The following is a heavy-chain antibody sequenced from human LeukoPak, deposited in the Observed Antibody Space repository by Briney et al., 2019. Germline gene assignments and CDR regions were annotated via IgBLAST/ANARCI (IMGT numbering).Heavy chain of an antibody. Sequence: GGSLRLSCAASGFTFSSYWMDWVRQAPGKGLEWVANIKQDGSEKYYVDSVKGRFTISRDNAKNSLYLQMNSLRAEDTAVYYCARERIRAAGFRNYYYMDVWGKGTTVTVSS. D-gene: IGHD6-13*01. J-gene: IGHJ6*03. CDR3: ARERIRAAGFRNYYYMDV. CDR1: GFTFSSYW. CDR2: IKQDGSEK. V-gene: IGHV3-7*01.